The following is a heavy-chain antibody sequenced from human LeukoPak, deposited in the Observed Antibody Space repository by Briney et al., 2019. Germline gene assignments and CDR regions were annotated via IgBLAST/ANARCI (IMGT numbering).Heavy chain of an antibody. CDR3: ARWDELDWAFGT. CDR1: GASITTYS. CDR2: FSLGETT. V-gene: IGHV4-59*08. J-gene: IGHJ5*02. D-gene: IGHD2-21*01. Sequence: SETLSLTCSVSGASITTYSWNWLRQSPGKGLEWIAYFSLGETTSYTSSLKSRVTISRDTSKNQVSLKLTSATAADTAVYYCARWDELDWAFGTWGPGTLVTVSS.